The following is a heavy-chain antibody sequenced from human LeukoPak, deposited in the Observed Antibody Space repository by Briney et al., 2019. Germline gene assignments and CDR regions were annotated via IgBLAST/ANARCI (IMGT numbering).Heavy chain of an antibody. J-gene: IGHJ4*02. D-gene: IGHD6-13*01. Sequence: ASVKVSCKASGYTFTSYDINWVRRATGQGLEWMGWMNPNSGNTGYAQKFQGRVTMTRNTSISTAYMELSSLRSEDTAVYYCARVLIGIAAAGFDYWGQGTLVTVSS. CDR2: MNPNSGNT. CDR3: ARVLIGIAAAGFDY. V-gene: IGHV1-8*01. CDR1: GYTFTSYD.